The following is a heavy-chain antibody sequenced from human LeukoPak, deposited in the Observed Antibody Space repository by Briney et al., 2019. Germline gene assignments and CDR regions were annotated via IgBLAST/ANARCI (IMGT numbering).Heavy chain of an antibody. CDR1: GGTFSSYA. CDR2: IIPIFGTA. J-gene: IGHJ6*03. V-gene: IGHV1-69*13. CDR3: ATPRAAASYNYYYYYMDV. D-gene: IGHD6-13*01. Sequence: VASVKVSCKASGGTFSSYAISWVRQAPGQGLEWMGGIIPIFGTANYAQKFQGRVTITADESTSTAYMELSNLRSEDTAVYYCATPRAAASYNYYYYYMDVWGKGTTVTVSS.